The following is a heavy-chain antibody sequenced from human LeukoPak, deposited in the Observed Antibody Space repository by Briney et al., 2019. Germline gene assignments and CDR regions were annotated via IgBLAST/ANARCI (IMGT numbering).Heavy chain of an antibody. CDR3: AREPPPDSSLGYFDY. V-gene: IGHV3-30-3*01. D-gene: IGHD3-22*01. CDR1: GFTFSSYA. Sequence: PGGSLRLSFAASGFTFSSYAMHRVRQAPGKGLEWVAVISYDGSNKYYAGSVKGRFTISRDNSKDTLYLQMNSMRAEDTAVYYCAREPPPDSSLGYFDYWGQGTLVTVSS. J-gene: IGHJ4*02. CDR2: ISYDGSNK.